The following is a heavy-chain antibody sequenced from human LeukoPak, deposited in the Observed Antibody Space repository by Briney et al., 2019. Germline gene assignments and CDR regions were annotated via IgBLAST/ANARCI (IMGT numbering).Heavy chain of an antibody. CDR2: IYTSGDT. D-gene: IGHD6-19*01. J-gene: IGHJ5*02. Sequence: ASETLSLTCTVSGGSISSYYWSWIRQPAGKGLEWIGRIYTSGDTNYNPSLKSRVTMSIDTSKNQFSLRPASKTAADTAVYYCAPVAVMGYNWFDPWGQGTLVTVSS. V-gene: IGHV4-4*07. CDR3: APVAVMGYNWFDP. CDR1: GGSISSYY.